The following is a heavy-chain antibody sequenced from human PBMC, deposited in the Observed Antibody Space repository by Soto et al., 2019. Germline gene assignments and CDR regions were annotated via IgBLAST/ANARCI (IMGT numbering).Heavy chain of an antibody. V-gene: IGHV4-31*03. CDR1: GGSLSSGGYY. Sequence: SETLSLTCTVSGGSLSSGGYYCSWIRQHPGKGLEWIGYIYYSGSTYYNPSLKSRVTISVDTSKNQFSLKLSSVTAADTAVYYCARDNGMIVVAFDIWGQGTMVTVSS. CDR2: IYYSGST. CDR3: ARDNGMIVVAFDI. J-gene: IGHJ3*02. D-gene: IGHD3-22*01.